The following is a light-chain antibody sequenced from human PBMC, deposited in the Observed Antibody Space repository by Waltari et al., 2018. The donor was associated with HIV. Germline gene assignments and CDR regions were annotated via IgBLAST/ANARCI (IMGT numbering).Light chain of an antibody. CDR3: AAWADVLSAWV. CDR2: AND. CDR1: NSNVAIPS. J-gene: IGLJ3*02. Sequence: QFVLTQSPSVSGPPGQRVTISCSGTNSNVAIPSVYWYQHLPGAAPQLLIFANDQRPLGVPDRFSGSKSGTSASLAISGLRSEDEADYYCAAWADVLSAWVFGGGTKLSVL. V-gene: IGLV1-47*01.